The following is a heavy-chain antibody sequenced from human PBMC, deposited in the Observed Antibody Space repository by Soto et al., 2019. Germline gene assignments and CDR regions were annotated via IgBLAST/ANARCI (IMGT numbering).Heavy chain of an antibody. Sequence: PSETLSLTCTVSGGSVSSGSYYWSWIRQPPGKGLEWIGYIYYSGSTNYNPSLKSRVTISVDTSKNQFSLKLSSVTAADTAVYYCARTSGAGLLNFDYWGQGTLVTV. D-gene: IGHD2-15*01. CDR2: IYYSGST. CDR3: ARTSGAGLLNFDY. V-gene: IGHV4-61*01. J-gene: IGHJ4*02. CDR1: GGSVSSGSYY.